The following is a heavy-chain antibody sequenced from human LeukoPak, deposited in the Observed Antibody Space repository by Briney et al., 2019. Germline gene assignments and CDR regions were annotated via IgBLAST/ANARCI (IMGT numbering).Heavy chain of an antibody. CDR3: ASSRMTDTAYFDH. Sequence: PGGSLRLSCAASGFTFSSYAMSWVRQAPGKGLEWVANIKQDGSEKHYVDSVKGRFTISRDNSKKSLYLQMNSLRAEGTAVYYCASSRMTDTAYFDHWGQGTLLTVSS. D-gene: IGHD5-18*01. J-gene: IGHJ4*02. V-gene: IGHV3-7*01. CDR2: IKQDGSEK. CDR1: GFTFSSYA.